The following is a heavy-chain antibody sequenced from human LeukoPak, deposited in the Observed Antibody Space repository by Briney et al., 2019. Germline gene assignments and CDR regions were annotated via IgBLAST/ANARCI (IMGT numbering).Heavy chain of an antibody. J-gene: IGHJ4*02. CDR1: GFTFSNFA. V-gene: IGHV3-23*01. CDR3: AKRGGFDSSGYYQPPEDY. CDR2: ISGSGLST. Sequence: QSGGSLRLSCVASGFTFSNFAISWVRQAPGKGLEWVSAISGSGLSTYYADSVKGRFTISRDNSKNTVYLQMNGLGAEDAAVYYRAKRGGFDSSGYYQPPEDYWGQGTLVTVSS. D-gene: IGHD3-22*01.